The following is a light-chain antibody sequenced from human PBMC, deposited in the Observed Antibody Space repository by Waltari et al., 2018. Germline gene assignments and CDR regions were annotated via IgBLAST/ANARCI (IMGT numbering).Light chain of an antibody. CDR2: SVS. J-gene: IGKJ2*01. CDR3: MQGTHWPYT. Sequence: DVVMTQSPLSLPVTPGQAASISCKSSQSLVHSDGNTHLNWFQQRPGQSPRRLIYSVSNRDAGVSDRFSGSGSGTDFTLTISRVEAEDVGVYYCMQGTHWPYTFGQGTKLDIK. V-gene: IGKV2-30*02. CDR1: QSLVHSDGNTH.